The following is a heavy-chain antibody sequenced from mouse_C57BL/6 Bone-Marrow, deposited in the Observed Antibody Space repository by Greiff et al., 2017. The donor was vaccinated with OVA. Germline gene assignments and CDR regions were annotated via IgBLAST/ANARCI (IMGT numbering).Heavy chain of an antibody. CDR1: GFTFSDYG. CDR2: ISSGSSTI. CDR3: ARGSYYYVSGWFAY. J-gene: IGHJ3*01. Sequence: EVQVVESGGGLVKPGGSLKLSCAASGFTFSDYGMPWVRQAPEKGLEWVAYISSGSSTIYYADTVKGRFTISSDNAKNTLYMQMTSLRSEETAMYYSARGSYYYVSGWFAYWGQGTLVTVSA. D-gene: IGHD1-1*01. V-gene: IGHV5-17*01.